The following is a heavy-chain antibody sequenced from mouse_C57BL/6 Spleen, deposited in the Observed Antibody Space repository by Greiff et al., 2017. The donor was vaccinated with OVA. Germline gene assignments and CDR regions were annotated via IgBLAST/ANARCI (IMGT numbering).Heavy chain of an antibody. CDR1: GFTFTSYW. CDR3: ARKGYGYHAMDY. J-gene: IGHJ4*01. CDR2: IDPSDSYT. D-gene: IGHD1-1*02. V-gene: IGHV1-69*01. Sequence: VQLQQPGAELVMPGASVKLSCKASGFTFTSYWMHWVKQRPGQGLEWIGEIDPSDSYTNYNQKFKGKSTLTVDKSSSTVYMQLSSLTSEDSAVYYCARKGYGYHAMDYWGQGTSVTVSS.